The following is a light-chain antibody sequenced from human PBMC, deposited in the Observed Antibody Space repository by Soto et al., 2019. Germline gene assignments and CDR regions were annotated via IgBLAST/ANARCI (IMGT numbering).Light chain of an antibody. Sequence: EIVLTQSPGTLSLSPGERGTLSCRASQSVSSNYLAWYQQKPGQAPRLLIYSAFSRATGIPDRFSGSGSGTDFTLTISRLEPEDFAVYYCQYYGISPTFGQGTKVEIK. CDR3: QYYGISPT. J-gene: IGKJ1*01. V-gene: IGKV3-20*01. CDR1: QSVSSNY. CDR2: SAF.